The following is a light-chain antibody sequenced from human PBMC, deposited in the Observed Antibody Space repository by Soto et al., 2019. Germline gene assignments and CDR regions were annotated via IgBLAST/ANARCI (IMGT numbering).Light chain of an antibody. Sequence: EIVMTQSPATLSVSPGERATLSCRASQSVNRNLAWYQQKPGQAPRLLIYGTSTRATGMPARFSGSGSGSEFTLTISRLQSEDFAVYYCQQYDNWPPLTFRPGTKVAVK. V-gene: IGKV3D-15*01. J-gene: IGKJ3*01. CDR2: GTS. CDR1: QSVNRN. CDR3: QQYDNWPPLT.